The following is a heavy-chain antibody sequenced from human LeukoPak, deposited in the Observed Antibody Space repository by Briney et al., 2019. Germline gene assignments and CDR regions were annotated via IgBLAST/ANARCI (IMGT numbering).Heavy chain of an antibody. V-gene: IGHV3-23*01. D-gene: IGHD1-26*01. CDR3: AKDLSVTGGFYFDY. Sequence: PGGSLTLSCAVSGVTFSSYAMSWVRQAPGKGLEWVAVISDSGNTTYYADSVKGRFTISRDNSKDTLYLQMNSLRVEDTAVYYCAKDLSVTGGFYFDYWGQGILVSVSS. CDR1: GVTFSSYA. CDR2: ISDSGNTT. J-gene: IGHJ4*02.